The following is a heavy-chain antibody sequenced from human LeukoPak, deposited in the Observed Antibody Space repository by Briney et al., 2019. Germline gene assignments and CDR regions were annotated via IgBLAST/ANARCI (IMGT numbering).Heavy chain of an antibody. Sequence: PGGSLRLSCAASGFTFSSYEMNWVRQAPGKGLEWVSYISSSGSTIYYADSVKGRFTISRDNAKKSLYLQMNSLRAEDMALYYCAKSSPGYSSGWLQHWGQGTLVTVSS. CDR3: AKSSPGYSSGWLQH. V-gene: IGHV3-48*03. D-gene: IGHD6-19*01. CDR1: GFTFSSYE. CDR2: ISSSGSTI. J-gene: IGHJ1*01.